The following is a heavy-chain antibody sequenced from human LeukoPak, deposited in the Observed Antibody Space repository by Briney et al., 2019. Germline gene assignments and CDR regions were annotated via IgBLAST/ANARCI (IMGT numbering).Heavy chain of an antibody. CDR2: IYYSGST. D-gene: IGHD3-9*01. CDR1: GGSISSGGYY. Sequence: SETLSLTCTVSGGSISSGGYYWSWIRQHPGKGMEWIGYIYYSGSTYYNPSLKSRVTISVDTSKNQFSLKLSSVTAADTAVYYCAREQDILTGSRDAFDIWGQGTMVTVSS. V-gene: IGHV4-31*03. CDR3: AREQDILTGSRDAFDI. J-gene: IGHJ3*02.